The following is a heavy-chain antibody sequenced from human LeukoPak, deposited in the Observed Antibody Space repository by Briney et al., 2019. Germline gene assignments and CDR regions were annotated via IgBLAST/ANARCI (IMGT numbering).Heavy chain of an antibody. CDR2: ISSSSSYT. D-gene: IGHD6-19*01. CDR3: ARDDMAVAGYGYYYGMDV. Sequence: GGSLILSCAASGFTFSDYYMSWIRQAPGKGLEWVSYISSSSSYTNYADSVKGRFTISRDNAKNSLYLQMNSLRAEDTAVYYCARDDMAVAGYGYYYGMDVWGQGTLVTVSS. V-gene: IGHV3-11*05. J-gene: IGHJ6*02. CDR1: GFTFSDYY.